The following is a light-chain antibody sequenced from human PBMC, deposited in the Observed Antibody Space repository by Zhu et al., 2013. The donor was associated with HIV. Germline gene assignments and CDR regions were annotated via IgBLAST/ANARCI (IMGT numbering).Light chain of an antibody. CDR2: GVS. CDR3: QQYGSSPLT. J-gene: IGKJ4*01. CDR1: QTIADNY. Sequence: EVVLTQSPGTLSLSPGETATLSCRTSQTIADNYFAWYQQRSGQAPRLLMFGVSMRATGIPDRFTAFGSGTDFTLTINRLEPDDSGVYFCQQYGSSPLTFGGGTRIEIK. V-gene: IGKV3-20*01.